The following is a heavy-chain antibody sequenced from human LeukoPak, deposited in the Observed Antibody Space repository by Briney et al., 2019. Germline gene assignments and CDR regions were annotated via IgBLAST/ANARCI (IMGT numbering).Heavy chain of an antibody. J-gene: IGHJ2*01. CDR2: INHSGST. CDR3: ARVGARRWLQREGRTSNWYFDL. D-gene: IGHD5-24*01. V-gene: IGHV4-34*01. CDR1: GGSFSGYY. Sequence: SETLSLTCAVYGGSFSGYYWSWIRQPPGKGLEWIGEINHSGSTNYNPSLQSRVTISVDTSKNQFSLKLSSVTAADTAVYYCARVGARRWLQREGRTSNWYFDLWGRGTLVTVSS.